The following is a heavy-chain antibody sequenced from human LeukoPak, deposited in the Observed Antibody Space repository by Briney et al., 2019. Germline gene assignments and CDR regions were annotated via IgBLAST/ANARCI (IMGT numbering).Heavy chain of an antibody. CDR3: AREAGPYTGFDY. CDR1: GFTFSSYS. V-gene: IGHV3-21*01. J-gene: IGHJ4*02. CDR2: ISSSSSYI. D-gene: IGHD3-16*01. Sequence: GSLRLSCAASGFTFSSYSMNWVRQAPGKGLEWVSSISSSSSYIYYADSVKGRFTISRDNAKNSLYLQMNSLRAEDTAVYYCAREAGPYTGFDYWGQGTLVTVSS.